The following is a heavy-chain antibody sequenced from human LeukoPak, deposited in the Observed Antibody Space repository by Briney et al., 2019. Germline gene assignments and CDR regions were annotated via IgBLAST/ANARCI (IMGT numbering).Heavy chain of an antibody. CDR1: GFTVSSNY. CDR2: IYYSGST. V-gene: IGHV4-59*05. CDR3: ASRNDILTGYVFDF. J-gene: IGHJ4*02. D-gene: IGHD3-9*01. Sequence: GSLRLSCVASGFTVSSNYMSWVRQAPGKGLEWIGSIYYSGSTSYNPSLKSRVTISVDTSKNQFSLKLTSVTAADTAVYYCASRNDILTGYVFDFWGQGTLVTVSS.